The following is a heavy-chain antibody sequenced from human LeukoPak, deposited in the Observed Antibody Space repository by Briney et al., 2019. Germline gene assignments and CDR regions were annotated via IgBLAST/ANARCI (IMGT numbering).Heavy chain of an antibody. Sequence: PSETLSLTCTVSGGSISSGDYYWSWIRQPPGKGLEWIGYIYYSGSTYYNPSLKSRVTISVDTSKNQFSLKLSSVTAADTAMYYCASWYDSSGYYYGAFDIWGQGTMVTVSS. CDR3: ASWYDSSGYYYGAFDI. D-gene: IGHD3-22*01. J-gene: IGHJ3*02. CDR1: GGSISSGDYY. CDR2: IYYSGST. V-gene: IGHV4-30-4*01.